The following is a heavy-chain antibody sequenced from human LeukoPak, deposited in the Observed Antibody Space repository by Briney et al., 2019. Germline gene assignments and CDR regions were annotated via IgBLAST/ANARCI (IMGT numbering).Heavy chain of an antibody. CDR3: ARERTVTTEHDY. CDR2: INHGGST. CDR1: GGSFSGHY. V-gene: IGHV4-34*01. D-gene: IGHD4-17*01. J-gene: IGHJ4*02. Sequence: ASETLSLTCAVSGGSFSGHYWNWIRQPPGKGLEWIGEINHGGSTNYNPSLKSRVTISVDTSQNQFSLRLRSVTAADTAVYYCARERTVTTEHDYWGQGTLVTVSS.